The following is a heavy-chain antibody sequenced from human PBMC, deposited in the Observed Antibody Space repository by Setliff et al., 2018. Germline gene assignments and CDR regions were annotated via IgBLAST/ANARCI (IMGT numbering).Heavy chain of an antibody. CDR2: IDKSGDRT. Sequence: HPGGSLRLSCAASGFTFSSFAMSWVRQAPGKGLEWVSYIDKSGDRTEYADSVKGRFTISRDNAENSLHLQINSLGAEDSAVYYCVGSGTCSYWGQGTLVTVSS. V-gene: IGHV3-48*03. CDR3: VGSGTCSY. D-gene: IGHD3-10*01. J-gene: IGHJ4*02. CDR1: GFTFSSFA.